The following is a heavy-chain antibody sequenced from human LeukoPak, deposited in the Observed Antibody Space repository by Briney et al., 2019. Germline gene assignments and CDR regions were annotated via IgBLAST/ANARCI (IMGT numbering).Heavy chain of an antibody. CDR3: AKDGTDYGDYGFDY. CDR1: GFTFSSYA. CDR2: ISGSGGRT. D-gene: IGHD4-17*01. Sequence: GGSLRLSCAASGFTFSSYAMSWVRQAPGKGLGWVSAISGSGGRTYYADAVKGRFTISRDNSKNTLYLQMNSLRAEDTAVYYCAKDGTDYGDYGFDYWGQGTLVTVSS. V-gene: IGHV3-23*01. J-gene: IGHJ4*02.